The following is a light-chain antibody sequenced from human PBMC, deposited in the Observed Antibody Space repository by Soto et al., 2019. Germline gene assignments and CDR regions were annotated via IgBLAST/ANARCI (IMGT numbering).Light chain of an antibody. Sequence: IVLIQSPGTLSLSPGERATLSCRASQTLRRTYIAWYKQKPGQAPRVLIYGASKRATVIPDMCSCSGSGTDFRLTISRLEPEDFAVYYCHQYENAPQTYGQGTKVDIK. CDR3: HQYENAPQT. V-gene: IGKV3-20*01. CDR1: QTLRRTY. CDR2: GAS. J-gene: IGKJ2*01.